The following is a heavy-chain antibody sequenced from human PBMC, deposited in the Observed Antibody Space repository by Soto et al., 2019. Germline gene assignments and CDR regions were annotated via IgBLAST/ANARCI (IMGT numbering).Heavy chain of an antibody. CDR3: AKVTSGYYYASSVTGFFDY. CDR1: GFTFSSYG. D-gene: IGHD3-22*01. CDR2: ISYDGSNK. Sequence: QVQRVESGGGVVQPGRSLRLSCAASGFTFSSYGMHWVRQAPGKGLEWVAVISYDGSNKYYADSVKGRFTISRDNSKNTRYLQMNSLRAEDTAVYYCAKVTSGYYYASSVTGFFDYWGQGTLVTVSS. V-gene: IGHV3-30*18. J-gene: IGHJ4*02.